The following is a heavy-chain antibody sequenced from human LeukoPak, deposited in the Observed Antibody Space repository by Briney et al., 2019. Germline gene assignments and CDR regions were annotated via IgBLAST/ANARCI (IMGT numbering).Heavy chain of an antibody. V-gene: IGHV1-3*01. CDR3: ARDKTRGIQLWNEFDY. CDR1: GYTFTNYA. CDR2: INAGNGNT. J-gene: IGHJ4*02. D-gene: IGHD5-18*01. Sequence: ASVKVSCKASGYTFTNYAMHWVRQAPGQRLEWMGWINAGNGNTQYSQKFQGRVTVTRDTSASTAYMELNSLRSEDMAVYYCARDKTRGIQLWNEFDYWGQGSLVTVSS.